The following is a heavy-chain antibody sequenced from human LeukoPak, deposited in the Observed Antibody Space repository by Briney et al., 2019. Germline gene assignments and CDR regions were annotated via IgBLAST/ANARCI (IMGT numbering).Heavy chain of an antibody. J-gene: IGHJ4*02. D-gene: IGHD4-17*01. V-gene: IGHV1-18*04. CDR3: ARVVLRGTATVTTNHDY. CDR1: GYTFTGYG. CDR2: ISAYNGNT. Sequence: ASVKVSCTASGYTFTGYGISWVRQAPGQGLEGMGWISAYNGNTNYAQKLQGRVTMTTDTSTSTACMELRSLRSDDTAVYYCARVVLRGTATVTTNHDYWGQGTLVTVSS.